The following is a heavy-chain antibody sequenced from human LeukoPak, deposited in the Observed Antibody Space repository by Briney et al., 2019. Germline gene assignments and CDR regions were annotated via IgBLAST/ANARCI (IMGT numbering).Heavy chain of an antibody. Sequence: GGSLRLSCAASGFTVSSNYMSWVRQAPGKGLEWVSVIYSGGSTYYADSVKGRFTISRDNSKNTLYLQMNSLRAEDTAVYYCARHARYYDSSGYYYALSWYFDYWGQGTLVTVSS. D-gene: IGHD3-22*01. CDR1: GFTVSSNY. CDR2: IYSGGST. J-gene: IGHJ4*02. CDR3: ARHARYYDSSGYYYALSWYFDY. V-gene: IGHV3-53*01.